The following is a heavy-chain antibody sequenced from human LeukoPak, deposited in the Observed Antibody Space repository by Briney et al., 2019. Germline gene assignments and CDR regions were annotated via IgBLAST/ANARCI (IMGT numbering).Heavy chain of an antibody. CDR3: ARENYSGYDPRWFDP. J-gene: IGHJ5*02. CDR1: GFTFSSYE. V-gene: IGHV3-48*03. D-gene: IGHD5-12*01. Sequence: GGSLRLSCAASGFTFSSYEMNWVRQAPGKGLEWVSYISSSGSTIYYADSVKGRFTISRDNVKNSLYLQMNSLRAEDTAVYYCARENYSGYDPRWFDPWGQGTLVTVSS. CDR2: ISSSGSTI.